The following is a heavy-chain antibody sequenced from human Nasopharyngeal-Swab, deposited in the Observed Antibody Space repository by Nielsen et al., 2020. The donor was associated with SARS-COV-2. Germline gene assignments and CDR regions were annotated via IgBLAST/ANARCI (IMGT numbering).Heavy chain of an antibody. CDR2: IIPGGSHG. D-gene: IGHD1-1*01. J-gene: IGHJ4*02. V-gene: IGHV3-30*03. CDR1: GFTFSSYG. Sequence: GESLKISCAASGFTFSSYGMHWVRQAPGKGLEWVAFIIPGGSHGDYADSVKGRFTISRDNSKNTLYLQMNSLRAEDTAVYYCARDTTGDGDYWGQGTLVTVSS. CDR3: ARDTTGDGDY.